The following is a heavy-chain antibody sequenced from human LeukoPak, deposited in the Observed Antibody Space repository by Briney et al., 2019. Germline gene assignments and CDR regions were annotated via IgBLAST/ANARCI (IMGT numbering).Heavy chain of an antibody. V-gene: IGHV3-53*01. CDR3: AKDKGNTNYYHSSGAFDY. D-gene: IGHD3-22*01. CDR2: IYSGGST. J-gene: IGHJ4*02. Sequence: GGSLRLSCAASGFTVSSNYMSWVRQAPGKGLEWVSVIYSGGSTYYADSVKGRFTISRDNSKNTLYLQMNSLRAEDTAVYYCAKDKGNTNYYHSSGAFDYWGQGTLVTVSS. CDR1: GFTVSSNY.